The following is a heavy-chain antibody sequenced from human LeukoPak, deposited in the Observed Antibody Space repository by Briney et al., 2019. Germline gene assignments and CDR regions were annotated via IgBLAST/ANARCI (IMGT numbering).Heavy chain of an antibody. CDR2: FGTRSTSI. D-gene: IGHD3-22*01. Sequence: PGGSLRLSCTASGFTFSGYSMNWIRQAPGKGLEWVSSFGTRSTSIYHAGSVKGRFAISRDNAKNLLYLQMNSLRAEDTALYYCARGVSEGFDFWGQGTLVTVSS. V-gene: IGHV3-21*01. J-gene: IGHJ4*02. CDR1: GFTFSGYS. CDR3: ARGVSEGFDF.